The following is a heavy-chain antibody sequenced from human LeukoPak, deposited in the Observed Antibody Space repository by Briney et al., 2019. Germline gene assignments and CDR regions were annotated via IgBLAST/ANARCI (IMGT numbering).Heavy chain of an antibody. Sequence: ASVKVSCKASGYSFSSYYMHWVRQAPGQGLEWMEIINPSGDSTTYAQKFQGRVTMTRGTSTRTVYMELSSLRSDDTAVYYCARENDYGNNWFDPWGQGTLVTVSS. V-gene: IGHV1-46*01. CDR3: ARENDYGNNWFDP. D-gene: IGHD4-17*01. CDR1: GYSFSSYY. CDR2: INPSGDST. J-gene: IGHJ5*02.